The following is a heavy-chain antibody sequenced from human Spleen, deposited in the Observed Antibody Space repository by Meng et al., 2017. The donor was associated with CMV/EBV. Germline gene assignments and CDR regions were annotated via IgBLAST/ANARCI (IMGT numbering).Heavy chain of an antibody. CDR3: ARDRGSGSYLSYYYSAMDV. CDR1: GYTFTSYY. Sequence: ASVKVSCKASGYTFTSYYMHWVRQAPGQGLERMGIINPSGGGTNFPQNFQGRVTMTRDTSTSTVYMELSSLGSEDTAVYYCARDRGSGSYLSYYYSAMDVWGQGTTVTVSS. J-gene: IGHJ6*02. CDR2: INPSGGGT. D-gene: IGHD3-10*01. V-gene: IGHV1-46*01.